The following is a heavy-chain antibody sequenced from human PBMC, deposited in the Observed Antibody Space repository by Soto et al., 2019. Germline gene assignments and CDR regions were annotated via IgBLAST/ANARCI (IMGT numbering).Heavy chain of an antibody. CDR1: GGSFSSYY. CDR2: INHSGST. D-gene: IGHD3-3*01. V-gene: IGHV4-34*01. CDR3: ARFRAYYDFWSGYYSAPYGMDV. J-gene: IGHJ6*02. Sequence: SETLSLTCAVYGGSFSSYYWSWIRQPPGKGLEWVGEINHSGSTNYNPSHKGRVTISVDTSKNQFSLKLSSVTAADTAVYYCARFRAYYDFWSGYYSAPYGMDVWGQGTTVTVSS.